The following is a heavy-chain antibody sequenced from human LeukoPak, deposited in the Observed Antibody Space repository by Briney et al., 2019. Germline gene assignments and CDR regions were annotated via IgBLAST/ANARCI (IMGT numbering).Heavy chain of an antibody. J-gene: IGHJ3*02. CDR1: DGSINGYY. CDR3: ARHSGHSSTNDAFDI. D-gene: IGHD6-13*01. V-gene: IGHV4-59*01. CDR2: MYSGGTT. Sequence: PSETLSLTCTVSDGSINGYYWSWIRQPPGKGLDWIGYMYSGGTTNYIPSLKSRVTISEDMSKNQFSLKLTSVTAADTVVYYCARHSGHSSTNDAFDIWGQGTMVIVSS.